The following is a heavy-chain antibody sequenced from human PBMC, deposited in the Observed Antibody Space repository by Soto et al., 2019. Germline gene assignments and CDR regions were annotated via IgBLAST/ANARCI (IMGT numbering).Heavy chain of an antibody. V-gene: IGHV3-53*01. CDR1: GFTVSSKY. CDR2: IYGYGGT. D-gene: IGHD6-13*01. Sequence: GGSLRLSCAASGFTVSSKYMSWVRQAPGKGLEWVSLIYGYGGTAYRDSVKGRFTISRDDSKNTLYLQMNNLRVEDTAVYFCARGGYSDTWYEFDYWGQGTLVTVS. J-gene: IGHJ4*02. CDR3: ARGGYSDTWYEFDY.